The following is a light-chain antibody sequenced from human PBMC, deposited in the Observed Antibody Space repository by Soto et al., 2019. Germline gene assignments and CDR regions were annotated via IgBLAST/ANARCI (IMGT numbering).Light chain of an antibody. J-gene: IGKJ4*01. CDR3: QQYDNLPLT. Sequence: DIQMTQSPSSLSASVGDRVTITCQASQDISNYLNWYQQKPGKAPKLLIYDASNLETGVTSRFSGSGSETDFTGTISSLQPEDIATYYSQQYDNLPLTFGGGTNVEIK. CDR2: DAS. V-gene: IGKV1-33*01. CDR1: QDISNY.